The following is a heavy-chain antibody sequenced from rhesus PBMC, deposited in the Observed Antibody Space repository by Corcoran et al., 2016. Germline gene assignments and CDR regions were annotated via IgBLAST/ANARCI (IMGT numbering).Heavy chain of an antibody. V-gene: IGHV4-76*01. CDR3: ASRSWNNDAFGF. Sequence: QVQLQESGPGLVKPSETLSLTCAVSGGSISGGYDWSWIRQPPGKGLEWIGYIYGSNGSTNHPTSLKNRVTISKGPTKNQFSLTQGSVTAADTAVYYWASRSWNNDAFGFWGQGLGVTVSS. D-gene: IGHD1-20*01. J-gene: IGHJ3*01. CDR1: GGSISGGYD. CDR2: IYGSNGST.